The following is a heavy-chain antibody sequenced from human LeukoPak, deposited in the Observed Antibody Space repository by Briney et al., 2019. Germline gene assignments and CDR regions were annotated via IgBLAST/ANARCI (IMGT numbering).Heavy chain of an antibody. CDR2: ISGSGAST. CDR3: AKDVGKWGSLHFFDY. V-gene: IGHV3-23*01. Sequence: GGSLRLSCLTSGFTLSTNAMSWVRQAPGKGLEWISGISGSGASTYYADSVKGRFTISRDDSRNTLYLQMNSLRGDDTAVYYCAKDVGKWGSLHFFDYWGQGTLVTVSS. CDR1: GFTLSTNA. D-gene: IGHD2-15*01. J-gene: IGHJ4*02.